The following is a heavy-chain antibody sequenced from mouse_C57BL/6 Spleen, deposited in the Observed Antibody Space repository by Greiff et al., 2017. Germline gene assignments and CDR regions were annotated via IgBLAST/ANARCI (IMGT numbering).Heavy chain of an antibody. J-gene: IGHJ4*01. CDR3: AIRTGPYCYAMDY. Sequence: VQLQQPGAELVKPGASVKLSCKASGYTFTSYWMHWVKQRPGQGLEWIGMIHPNSGSTNYNEKFKSKATLTVDKSSSTAYMQLSSLTSEDSAVYYGAIRTGPYCYAMDYWGQGTSVTVSS. D-gene: IGHD4-1*01. CDR2: IHPNSGST. CDR1: GYTFTSYW. V-gene: IGHV1-64*01.